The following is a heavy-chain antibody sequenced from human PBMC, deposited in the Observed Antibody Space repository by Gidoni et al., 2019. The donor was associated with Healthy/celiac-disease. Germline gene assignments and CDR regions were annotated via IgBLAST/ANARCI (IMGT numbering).Heavy chain of an antibody. CDR2: INHSGST. D-gene: IGHD2-21*02. CDR3: ASQCGGDCYTFDY. CDR1: GGSFSGYY. V-gene: IGHV4-34*01. Sequence: QVQLQQWGAGLLKPSETLSLTCAVYGGSFSGYYWSWIRQPPGKGLEWIGEINHSGSTNYNPSLKSRVTISVDTSKNQFSLKLSSVTAADTAVYYCASQCGGDCYTFDYWGQGTLVTVSS. J-gene: IGHJ4*02.